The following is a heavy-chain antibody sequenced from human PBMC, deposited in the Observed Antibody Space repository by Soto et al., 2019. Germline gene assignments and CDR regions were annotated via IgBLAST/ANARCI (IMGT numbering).Heavy chain of an antibody. J-gene: IGHJ4*01. V-gene: IGHV3-53*01. Sequence: PGGSLRLSCAASGFTFSSNYMSWVRQAPGKGLEWVSVITGSGSHSYYADSVKGRFTISRDNSRNTLFLQMDSLRADDTAVYFCAKGTSSEFLLSFDDWGHGTLVTVSS. CDR3: AKGTSSEFLLSFDD. D-gene: IGHD3-10*01. CDR1: GFTFSSNY. CDR2: ITGSGSHS.